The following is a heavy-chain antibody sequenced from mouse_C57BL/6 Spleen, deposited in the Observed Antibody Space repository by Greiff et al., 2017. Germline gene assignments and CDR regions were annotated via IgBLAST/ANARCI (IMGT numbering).Heavy chain of an antibody. Sequence: QVHVKQSGAELVRPGASVKLSCKASGYTFTDYYINWVKQRPGQGLEWIARIYPGSGNTYYNEKFKGKATLTAEKSSSTAYMQLSSLTSEDSAVYFCARGYGYEYYAMDYWGQGTSVTVSS. J-gene: IGHJ4*01. V-gene: IGHV1-76*01. CDR2: IYPGSGNT. CDR1: GYTFTDYY. CDR3: ARGYGYEYYAMDY. D-gene: IGHD2-3*01.